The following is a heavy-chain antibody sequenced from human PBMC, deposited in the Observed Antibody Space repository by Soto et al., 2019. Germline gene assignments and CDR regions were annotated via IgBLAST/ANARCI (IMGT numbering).Heavy chain of an antibody. V-gene: IGHV4-31*03. CDR2: IYYSRST. CDR3: ARGLSVTLFDN. CDR1: GGSISTGGYY. Sequence: QVQLQESGPGLVKPSQTLSLTCTVSGGSISTGGYYWTWIRQHPGKGLEWIGYIYYSRSTYYNPSLKSRVTISVDTSKNQFSLKLSSVTAADTAVYYCARGLSVTLFDNSGQGTLVSVSS. D-gene: IGHD4-17*01. J-gene: IGHJ4*02.